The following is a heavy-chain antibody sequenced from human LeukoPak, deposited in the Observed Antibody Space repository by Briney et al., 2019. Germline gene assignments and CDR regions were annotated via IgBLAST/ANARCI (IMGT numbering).Heavy chain of an antibody. J-gene: IGHJ4*02. V-gene: IGHV3-30*18. CDR2: ISYDGRNI. CDR3: AKGPLRGTAAAIDY. CDR1: GFTFNNYG. D-gene: IGHD2-2*01. Sequence: GKSLRLSCAASGFTFNNYGMHWVRQAPGKGLEWVAVISYDGRNIHYPDSVKGRFTISRDISTDPLWLQMDSLRTEDTAVYYCAKGPLRGTAAAIDYWGQGTLVTVSS.